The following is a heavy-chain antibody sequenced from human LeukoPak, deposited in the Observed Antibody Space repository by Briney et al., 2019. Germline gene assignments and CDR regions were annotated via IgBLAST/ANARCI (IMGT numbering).Heavy chain of an antibody. CDR1: GFTFEDDA. D-gene: IGHD6-19*01. CDR3: AREANPFFGLYSSFGMDV. Sequence: GRSRSLSCAAAGFTFEDDAIGWVRHPQGKCMEWVALISGNGAPVFYGDSVKGCFSVYRDNSEKSMHLYMNSLRAGDTALYYSAREANPFFGLYSSFGMDVWGHGATVTVSS. CDR2: ISGNGAPV. V-gene: IGHV3-43*02. J-gene: IGHJ6*02.